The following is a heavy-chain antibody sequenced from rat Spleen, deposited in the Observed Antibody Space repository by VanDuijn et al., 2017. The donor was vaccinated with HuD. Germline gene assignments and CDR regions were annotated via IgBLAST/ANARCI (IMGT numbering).Heavy chain of an antibody. Sequence: QVQLKESGPGLVQPSQTLSLTCTVAGFSLTSYNVHWVRQPPGKGLEWMGVIWNTGGTRYNSALKSRLRISKDTSKSQVFLKMNSLQTEDTATYYCARDRRRVSFDYWGQGVMVTVSS. V-gene: IGHV2-41*01. CDR1: GFSLTSYN. CDR3: ARDRRRVSFDY. J-gene: IGHJ2*01. D-gene: IGHD1-11*01. CDR2: IWNTGGT.